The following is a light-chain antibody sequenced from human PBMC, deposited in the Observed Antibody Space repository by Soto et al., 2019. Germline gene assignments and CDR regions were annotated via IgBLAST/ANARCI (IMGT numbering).Light chain of an antibody. Sequence: DIQMTQSPSSVSASVGDRVTLTCRASQSISSWFAWYQQKPGKAPKLLIYAASSLQSGIPSRFSGSGSGTDFSPTINSLQPEDVATYYCQQANSSPLTFGGGTKLDIK. CDR3: QQANSSPLT. J-gene: IGKJ4*01. CDR1: QSISSW. CDR2: AAS. V-gene: IGKV1D-12*01.